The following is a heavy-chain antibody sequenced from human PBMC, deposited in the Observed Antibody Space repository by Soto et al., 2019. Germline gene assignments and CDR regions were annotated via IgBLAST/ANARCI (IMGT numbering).Heavy chain of an antibody. CDR1: GFTFSSYA. D-gene: IGHD1-26*01. V-gene: IGHV3-23*01. Sequence: GGSLRLSCAASGFTFSSYAMNWVRQAPGKGLEWVSTIDDSGGSSYYADSVKGRFTISRDNSKNTLYLQMNSLRAEDTAIYYCAKRPRALLTFDYWGQGTLVTVSS. CDR2: IDDSGGSS. CDR3: AKRPRALLTFDY. J-gene: IGHJ4*02.